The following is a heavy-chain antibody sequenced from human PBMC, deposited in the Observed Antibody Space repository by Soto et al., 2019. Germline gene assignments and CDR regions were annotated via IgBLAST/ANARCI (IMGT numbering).Heavy chain of an antibody. CDR1: GFNFGRFA. Sequence: GGALRLSCEASGFNFGRFAMSWVRQAPGKGLEFVSTISGSGGTPDYADSVKSRFTVSRDKSKNTLYLQMNSLRAEDTAVYYCAKRAGFSWSQFDYWGQRTLVTVSS. CDR3: AKRAGFSWSQFDY. D-gene: IGHD1-26*01. V-gene: IGHV3-23*01. J-gene: IGHJ4*02. CDR2: ISGSGGTP.